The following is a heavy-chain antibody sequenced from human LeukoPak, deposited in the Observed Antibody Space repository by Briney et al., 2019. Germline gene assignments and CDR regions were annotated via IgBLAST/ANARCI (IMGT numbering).Heavy chain of an antibody. CDR2: IYYSGNT. Sequence: PSETLSLTCTVSGDSISTSNSYWGWIRQPPGKGLEWIGSIYYSGNTYYNASLKSRVTISVDTSKNQFSLKLSSVTAADTAVYYCARKLGYCTNGVCYGGDAFDIWGQGTMVTVSS. V-gene: IGHV4-39*07. D-gene: IGHD2-8*01. CDR3: ARKLGYCTNGVCYGGDAFDI. J-gene: IGHJ3*02. CDR1: GDSISTSNSY.